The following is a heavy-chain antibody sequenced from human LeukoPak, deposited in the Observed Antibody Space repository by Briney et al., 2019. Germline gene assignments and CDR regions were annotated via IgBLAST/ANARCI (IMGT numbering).Heavy chain of an antibody. CDR1: GGSISNYY. CDR3: ARHIGARLASGYYYYMDV. J-gene: IGHJ6*03. Sequence: SETLSLTCTVSGGSISNYYWSWIRQPPGKELEYIGYIYYSGSANYNPSLKSRVTMSVDTSKNQFSLRLNSLTAADTAVYYRARHIGARLASGYYYYMDVWGKGTTVTVSS. CDR2: IYYSGSA. D-gene: IGHD6-6*01. V-gene: IGHV4-59*01.